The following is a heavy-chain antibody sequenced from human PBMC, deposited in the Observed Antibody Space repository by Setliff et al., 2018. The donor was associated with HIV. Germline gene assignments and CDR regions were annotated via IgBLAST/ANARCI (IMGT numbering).Heavy chain of an antibody. CDR3: ATPLDATMGRDY. Sequence: AASVKVSCKASGYTFLNYDINWLRQAPGQGLEWMGGIIPIFGTPNFAPKFQGRVTITAAESTKTASMELSSLRSEDTAVYYCATPLDATMGRDYWGQGTLVTVSS. CDR1: GYTFLNYD. V-gene: IGHV1-69*13. D-gene: IGHD5-18*01. J-gene: IGHJ4*02. CDR2: IIPIFGTP.